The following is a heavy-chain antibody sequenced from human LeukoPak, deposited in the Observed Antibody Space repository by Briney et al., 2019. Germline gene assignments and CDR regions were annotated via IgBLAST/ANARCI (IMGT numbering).Heavy chain of an antibody. CDR3: AKGAYDYIEIGYFDS. D-gene: IGHD5-12*01. J-gene: IGHJ4*02. CDR1: GFSFSSSA. CDR2: ISGSGGQT. V-gene: IGHV3-23*01. Sequence: PGGSLRLSCAASGFSFSSSAMSWVRQAPGEGLEWVSAISGSGGQTHYVESVKGRFTISRDNSKNTVFLQMNSLRAEDTAIYYCAKGAYDYIEIGYFDSWGQGTLVTVSS.